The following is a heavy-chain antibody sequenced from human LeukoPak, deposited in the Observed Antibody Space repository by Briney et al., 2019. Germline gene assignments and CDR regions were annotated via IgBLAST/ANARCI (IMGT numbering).Heavy chain of an antibody. J-gene: IGHJ4*02. CDR1: GGSISSYY. CDR2: IYYSGST. V-gene: IGHV4-59*01. D-gene: IGHD6-19*01. CDR3: ARGGGVAGTPYNPYDY. Sequence: SETLSLTCTVSGGSISSYYWSWIRQPPGKGLEWIGYIYYSGSTNYNPSLKRRVTISVDTSKNQFSLKLSSVTAADTAVYYCARGGGVAGTPYNPYDYWGQGTLVTVSS.